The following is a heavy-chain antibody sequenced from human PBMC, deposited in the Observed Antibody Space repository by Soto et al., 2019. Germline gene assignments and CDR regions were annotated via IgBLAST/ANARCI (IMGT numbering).Heavy chain of an antibody. CDR3: VADYVATDTFDI. CDR2: ISYDGNNK. CDR1: GLTFSTCG. Sequence: QVQLVESGGGVVQPGRSLRLSCAASGLTFSTCGMHWVRQAPGKGLEWVAVISYDGNNKYSVDSVKGRFTISRDNSKNTVYLQMNSLRPEDTAVYYCVADYVATDTFDIWGQGTMVTVSS. J-gene: IGHJ3*02. V-gene: IGHV3-30*03. D-gene: IGHD3-10*02.